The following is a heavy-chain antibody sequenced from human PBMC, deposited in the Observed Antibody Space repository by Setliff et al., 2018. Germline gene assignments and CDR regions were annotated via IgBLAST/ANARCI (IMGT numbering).Heavy chain of an antibody. V-gene: IGHV3-23*01. CDR1: GFSFSSYA. CDR2: IIGSGIST. CDR3: AKSPHDFWSGRVFLDY. Sequence: GGSLRLSCAASGFSFSSYAMSWVRQAPGKGLEWVSSIIGSGISTYYADSVQGRFTISRDNHKNTLHLQMNSLRVEDTAIYYCAKSPHDFWSGRVFLDYWGQGILVTVSS. J-gene: IGHJ4*01. D-gene: IGHD3-3*01.